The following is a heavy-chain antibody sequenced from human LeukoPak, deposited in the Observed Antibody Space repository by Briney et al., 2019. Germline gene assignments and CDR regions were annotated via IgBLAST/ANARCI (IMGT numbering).Heavy chain of an antibody. CDR3: ARDRGRGYGDPMGYYFDY. Sequence: SETLSLTCTVSGGSISSYYWSWIRQPPGKGLEWIGYFYYSGSTNYNPSLKSRVTISVDTSKNQFSLKLSSVTAADTAVYYCARDRGRGYGDPMGYYFDYWGQGTLVTVSS. D-gene: IGHD4-17*01. CDR1: GGSISSYY. V-gene: IGHV4-59*01. J-gene: IGHJ4*02. CDR2: FYYSGST.